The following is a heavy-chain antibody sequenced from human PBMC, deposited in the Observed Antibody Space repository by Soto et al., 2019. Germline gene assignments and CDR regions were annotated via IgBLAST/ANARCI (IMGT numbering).Heavy chain of an antibody. CDR1: GGTFSSYT. CDR3: ARDLKFSRGDY. J-gene: IGHJ4*02. Sequence: QVQLVQSGAEVKKPGSSVKVSCKASGGTFSSYTISWVRQAPGQGLEWMGRIIPILGIANYAQKFQGRVTITADKSTSTAYMQLSSLRSEDTAVYYCARDLKFSRGDYWGQGTLVTVSS. CDR2: IIPILGIA. V-gene: IGHV1-69*08. D-gene: IGHD3-10*01.